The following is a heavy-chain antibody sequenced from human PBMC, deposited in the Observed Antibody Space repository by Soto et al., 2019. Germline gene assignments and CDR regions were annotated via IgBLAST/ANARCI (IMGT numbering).Heavy chain of an antibody. Sequence: KPSETLSLTCTVSGGSIGSDGYYWSWIRQHPGKGLEWIGYIYYSGSTYYSPSLRSRVNISVDTSKNQFSLKLSSVSVADTAVYYCARHNNYDFTFDQWGQGTLVTVSS. CDR2: IYYSGST. D-gene: IGHD3-3*01. J-gene: IGHJ4*02. CDR3: ARHNNYDFTFDQ. V-gene: IGHV4-31*03. CDR1: GGSIGSDGYY.